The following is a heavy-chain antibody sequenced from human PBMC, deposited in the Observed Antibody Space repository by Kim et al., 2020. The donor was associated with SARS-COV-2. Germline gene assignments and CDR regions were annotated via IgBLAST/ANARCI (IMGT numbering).Heavy chain of an antibody. CDR2: FDWDEDK. V-gene: IGHV2-70*01. CDR1: GFSLSTSGMC. J-gene: IGHJ4*02. D-gene: IGHD3-22*01. CDR3: ARGDYDSSGYIFDY. Sequence: SGPTLVKPTQTLTLTCTFSGFSLSTSGMCVSWIRKPQGKALEWLALFDWDEDKYYSTSLKTRLTISKDTSKNQVVLTMTNMDPVDTATYYCARGDYDSSGYIFDYWGQGTLVTVSS.